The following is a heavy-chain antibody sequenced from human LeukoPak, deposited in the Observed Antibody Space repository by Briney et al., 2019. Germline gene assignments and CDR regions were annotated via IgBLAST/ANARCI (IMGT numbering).Heavy chain of an antibody. V-gene: IGHV4-34*01. CDR1: GGSFSGYY. CDR3: AKSNGYGLIDI. CDR2: INHSGST. D-gene: IGHD3-22*01. Sequence: SETLSLTCAVYGGSFSGYYWSWIRQPPGKGMEWIGEINHSGSTNYSPSLKSRVTISLDTSRNQFSLKLNSVTAADTAVYYCAKSNGYGLIDIWGQGTMVTVSS. J-gene: IGHJ3*02.